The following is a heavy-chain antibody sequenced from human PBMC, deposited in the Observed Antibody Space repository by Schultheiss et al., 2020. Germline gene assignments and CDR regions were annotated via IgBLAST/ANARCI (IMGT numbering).Heavy chain of an antibody. CDR3: ARDLGYCSGGSCYRTRAYAFDI. J-gene: IGHJ3*02. D-gene: IGHD2-15*01. V-gene: IGHV4-34*01. Sequence: SETLSLTCAVYGGSFSGYYWSWIRQPPGKGLEWIGSIYYSGSTYYNPSLKSRVTISVDTSKNQFSLKLSSVTAADTAVYYCARDLGYCSGGSCYRTRAYAFDIWGQGTMVTVSS. CDR2: IYYSGST. CDR1: GGSFSGYY.